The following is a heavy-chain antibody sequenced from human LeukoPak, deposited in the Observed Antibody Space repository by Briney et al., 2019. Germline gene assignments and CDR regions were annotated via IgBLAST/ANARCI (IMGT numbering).Heavy chain of an antibody. CDR1: GFTFSTYG. CDR3: ARDCSGSYLRYYFDY. CDR2: ISDSSSTI. V-gene: IGHV3-48*02. Sequence: EGSLRLSCAASGFTFSTYGMNWVRQAPGKGLEWVSYISDSSSTIYYADSVKGRFTISRDNAKNSLYLQMNSLRDEDTAVYYCARDCSGSYLRYYFDYWGQGTLVTVSS. D-gene: IGHD1-26*01. J-gene: IGHJ4*02.